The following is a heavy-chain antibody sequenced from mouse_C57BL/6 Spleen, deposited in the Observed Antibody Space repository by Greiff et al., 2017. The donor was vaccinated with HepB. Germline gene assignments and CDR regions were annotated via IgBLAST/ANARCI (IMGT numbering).Heavy chain of an antibody. V-gene: IGHV1-54*01. CDR2: INPGSGGT. J-gene: IGHJ3*01. Sequence: QVQLQQSGAELVRPGTSVKVSCKASGYAFTNYLIEWVNQRPGQGLEWIGVINPGSGGTNYNEKFKGKATLTADKSSSTAYMQLSSLTSEDSAVYFCARDSSGYRFAYWGQGTLVTVSA. CDR1: GYAFTNYL. CDR3: ARDSSGYRFAY. D-gene: IGHD3-2*02.